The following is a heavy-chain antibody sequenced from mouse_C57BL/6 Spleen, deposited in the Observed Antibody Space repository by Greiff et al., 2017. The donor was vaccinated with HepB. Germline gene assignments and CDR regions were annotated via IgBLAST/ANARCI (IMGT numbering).Heavy chain of an antibody. D-gene: IGHD1-1*01. CDR1: GYTFTSYG. Sequence: QVQLQQSGAELARPGASVKLSCKASGYTFTSYGISWVKQRTGQGLEWIGEFYPRSGNTYYNEKFKGKATLTADKSASTAYMELRSLTSEDSAVEFCARREVVADYYAMDYWGQGTSVTVSS. J-gene: IGHJ4*01. CDR2: FYPRSGNT. CDR3: ARREVVADYYAMDY. V-gene: IGHV1-81*01.